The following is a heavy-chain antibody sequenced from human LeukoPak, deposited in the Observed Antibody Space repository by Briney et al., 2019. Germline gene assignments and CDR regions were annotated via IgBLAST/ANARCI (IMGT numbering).Heavy chain of an antibody. CDR1: GGTFSSYA. V-gene: IGHV1-69*04. Sequence: GASVKVSCKASGGTFSSYAISWVRQAPGQGLEWMGRIIPILGIANYAQKFQGRVTITADKSTSTAYMELSSLRSEDTAVYYCARDLDCSSTSCYGNYWGQGTLVTVSS. D-gene: IGHD2-2*01. J-gene: IGHJ4*02. CDR2: IIPILGIA. CDR3: ARDLDCSSTSCYGNY.